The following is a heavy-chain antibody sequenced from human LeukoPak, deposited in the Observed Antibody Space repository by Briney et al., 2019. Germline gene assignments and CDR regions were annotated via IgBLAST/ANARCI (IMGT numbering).Heavy chain of an antibody. J-gene: IGHJ4*02. CDR1: GYTLTGYY. Sequence: GASLKVSCKAFGYTLTGYYRHWVRQALGQGLEWMGIINPSGGSTSYAQKFQGRVTMTRDTSTSTVYMELSSLRSEDTAVYYCARYGNWYYFDYWGQGTLVTVSS. D-gene: IGHD4-11*01. CDR2: INPSGGST. CDR3: ARYGNWYYFDY. V-gene: IGHV1-46*01.